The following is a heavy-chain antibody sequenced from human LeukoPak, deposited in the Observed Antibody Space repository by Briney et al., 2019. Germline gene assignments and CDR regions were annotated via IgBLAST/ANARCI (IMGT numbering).Heavy chain of an antibody. CDR1: GYTFTDYY. J-gene: IGHJ4*02. V-gene: IGHV1-2*02. CDR2: INPDSGT. CDR3: AKDTGNFNLGDY. Sequence: ASVKVSCKASGYTFTDYYLHWVRQAPGQGLEWMGWINPDSGTNYAQKFQGRVTMTRATSISTAYMELSRLTSDDTAVYYCAKDTGNFNLGDYWGQGTLVTVSS. D-gene: IGHD5-18*01.